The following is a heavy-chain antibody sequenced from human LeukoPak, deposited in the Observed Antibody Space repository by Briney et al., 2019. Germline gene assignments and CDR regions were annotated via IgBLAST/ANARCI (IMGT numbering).Heavy chain of an antibody. CDR2: LTNNGGNT. V-gene: IGHV3-64D*06. CDR3: VKADRQSGFFDWLSTPFDC. CDR1: GFTFNTYA. J-gene: IGHJ4*02. Sequence: PGGSLRLSCSASGFTFNTYAMHWVRQAPGKGLEYVSALTNNGGNTYYADSVKGRFTISRDNSKNTLYLQMSSLRAEDTALYYCVKADRQSGFFDWLSTPFDCWGQGTLVAVSS. D-gene: IGHD3-3*01.